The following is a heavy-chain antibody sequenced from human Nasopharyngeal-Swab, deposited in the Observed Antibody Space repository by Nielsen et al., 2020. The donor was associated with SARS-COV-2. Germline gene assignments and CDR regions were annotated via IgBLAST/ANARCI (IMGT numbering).Heavy chain of an antibody. CDR2: TYYRSQWFY. Sequence: SETLSLTCAISGDSVSNNIAAWSWIRQSPSRGLEWLARTYYRSQWFYDYAVSVRSRIVINPDTSKNQFSLQLSSVTPEDTAVYFFSLFSLRPRWSWGQGTLVTVSS. CDR3: SLFSLRPRWS. V-gene: IGHV6-1*01. CDR1: GDSVSNNIAA. D-gene: IGHD2-15*01. J-gene: IGHJ5*02.